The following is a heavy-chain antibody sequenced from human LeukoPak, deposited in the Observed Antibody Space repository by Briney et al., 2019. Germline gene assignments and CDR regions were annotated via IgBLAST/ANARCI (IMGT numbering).Heavy chain of an antibody. Sequence: GSVKGRFTISRDNSKNTLYLQMNSLRAEDTAVYYCATRDIGYYDSSGYAFGYWGQGTLVTVSS. D-gene: IGHD3-22*01. CDR3: ATRDIGYYDSSGYAFGY. J-gene: IGHJ4*02. V-gene: IGHV3-53*01.